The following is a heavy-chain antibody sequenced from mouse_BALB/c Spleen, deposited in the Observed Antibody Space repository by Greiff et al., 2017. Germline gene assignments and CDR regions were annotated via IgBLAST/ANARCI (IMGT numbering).Heavy chain of an antibody. V-gene: IGHV2-6-5*01. J-gene: IGHJ1*01. Sequence: VAPSQSLSITCTVSGFSLTDYGVSWIRQPPGKGLEWLGVIWGGGSTYYNSALKSRLSISKDNSKSQVFLKMNSLQTDDTAMYYCAKHHYYGYDWYFDVWGAGTTVTVSS. CDR2: IWGGGST. D-gene: IGHD1-2*01. CDR1: GFSLTDYG. CDR3: AKHHYYGYDWYFDV.